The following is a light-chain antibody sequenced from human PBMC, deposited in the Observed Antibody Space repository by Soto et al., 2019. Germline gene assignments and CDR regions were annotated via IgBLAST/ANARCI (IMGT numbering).Light chain of an antibody. J-gene: IGKJ2*01. CDR3: QQCFISPYT. V-gene: IGKV1-39*01. Sequence: DIQMTQSPSSLSASVGDRVTISCRASQSVSNSVNWFQHKPGEAPKLLIYATSTLQWGVPSRFSGSGSGTYFTLTINSLQPEDFATYFCQQCFISPYTFVQGTKLDI. CDR2: ATS. CDR1: QSVSNS.